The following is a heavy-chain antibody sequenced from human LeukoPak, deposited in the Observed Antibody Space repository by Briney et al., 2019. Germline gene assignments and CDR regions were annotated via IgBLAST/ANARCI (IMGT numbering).Heavy chain of an antibody. CDR3: ARGDGYNWFAY. V-gene: IGHV1-46*01. J-gene: IGHJ5*01. D-gene: IGHD5-24*01. CDR1: RHTFTNYY. CDR2: ISLSGDRT. Sequence: SVPVSCKPSRHTFTNYYLHWVRQAPGQGRDVMGMISLSGDRTTYAQRFQGRVTMTRDTSTSTVYMDLSSLRADDTAVFYCARGDGYNWFAYWGQGTLVTVSS.